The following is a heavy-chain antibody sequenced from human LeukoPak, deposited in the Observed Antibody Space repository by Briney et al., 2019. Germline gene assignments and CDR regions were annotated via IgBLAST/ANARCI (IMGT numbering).Heavy chain of an antibody. CDR2: IRSKAYGGTT. V-gene: IGHV3-49*04. J-gene: IGHJ4*02. CDR1: GFTLRAYA. D-gene: IGHD6-13*01. CDR3: SRDMYSSSWHPEVRY. Sequence: GGSLRLSCTWSGFTLRAYAMSRVRQAPGKGLEWVGFIRSKAYGGTTEYAASVKGRFTISRDDSKSIAYLQMNSLKTEDTAVYYCSRDMYSSSWHPEVRYWGQGTLVTVSS.